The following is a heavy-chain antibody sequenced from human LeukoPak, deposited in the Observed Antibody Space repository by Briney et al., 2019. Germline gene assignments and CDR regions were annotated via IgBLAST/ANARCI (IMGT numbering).Heavy chain of an antibody. CDR3: ARDFGDGTRRELLLNAFDI. Sequence: ASVKVSCKASVYTFTSYGISWVRQAPGQGLEWVGWISAYNGNTNYAQKLQGRVTMTTDTSTSTAYMELRSLRSDDTAVYYCARDFGDGTRRELLLNAFDIWGQGTMVTVSS. V-gene: IGHV1-18*01. D-gene: IGHD1-26*01. CDR2: ISAYNGNT. J-gene: IGHJ3*02. CDR1: VYTFTSYG.